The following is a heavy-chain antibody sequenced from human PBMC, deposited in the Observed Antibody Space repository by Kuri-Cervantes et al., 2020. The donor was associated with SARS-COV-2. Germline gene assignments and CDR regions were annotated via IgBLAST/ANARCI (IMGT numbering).Heavy chain of an antibody. Sequence: ASVKVSCKASGGTFSNYALSWVRQAPGQGLEWMGSINPNSGDTNYAQRFQGRVIMTRDTSITTAYMDLSRLTSDDTAVYYCARKGDWAYFDYWGQGTLVTVSS. J-gene: IGHJ4*02. V-gene: IGHV1-2*02. CDR3: ARKGDWAYFDY. CDR2: INPNSGDT. D-gene: IGHD3-9*01. CDR1: GGTFSNYA.